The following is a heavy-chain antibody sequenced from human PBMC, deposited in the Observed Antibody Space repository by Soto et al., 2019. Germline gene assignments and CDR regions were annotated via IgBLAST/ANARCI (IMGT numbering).Heavy chain of an antibody. V-gene: IGHV5-51*01. Sequence: PGESLKSSGKGSGYSVTSYWSGWVCQMPGKGLEWMGIIYPGDSDTRYSPSFQGQVTISADKSISTAYLQWSSLKASDTAMYYCARLHQVLRFLEWWGQGTLVTV. CDR3: ARLHQVLRFLEW. CDR2: IYPGDSDT. CDR1: GYSVTSYW. J-gene: IGHJ4*02. D-gene: IGHD3-3*01.